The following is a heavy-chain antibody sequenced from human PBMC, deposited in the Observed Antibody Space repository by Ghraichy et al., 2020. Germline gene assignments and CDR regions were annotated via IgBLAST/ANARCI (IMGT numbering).Heavy chain of an antibody. CDR3: ARVIWEVVVIAYTYYFDY. V-gene: IGHV3-7*03. Sequence: GGSLRLSCAASGFTFSSYWMSWVRQAPGKGLEWVANIKQDGSEKYYVDSVKGRFTISRDNAKNSLYLQMNSLRAEDTAVYYCARVIWEVVVIAYTYYFDYWGQGTLVTVSS. D-gene: IGHD3-22*01. J-gene: IGHJ4*02. CDR1: GFTFSSYW. CDR2: IKQDGSEK.